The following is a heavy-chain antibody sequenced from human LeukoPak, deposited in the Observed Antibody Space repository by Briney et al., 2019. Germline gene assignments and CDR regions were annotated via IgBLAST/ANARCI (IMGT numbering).Heavy chain of an antibody. CDR2: ISYDGSNK. J-gene: IGHJ4*02. D-gene: IGHD2-2*01. CDR1: GFTFSSYA. CDR3: ASDHVVVPAAMAGGGWRSYYFDY. Sequence: GGSLRLSCAASGFTFSSYAMHWVRQAPGKGLEWVAVISYDGSNKYYADSVKGRFTISRDNSKNTLYLQMNSLRAEDTAVYYCASDHVVVPAAMAGGGWRSYYFDYWGQGTLVTVSS. V-gene: IGHV3-30-3*01.